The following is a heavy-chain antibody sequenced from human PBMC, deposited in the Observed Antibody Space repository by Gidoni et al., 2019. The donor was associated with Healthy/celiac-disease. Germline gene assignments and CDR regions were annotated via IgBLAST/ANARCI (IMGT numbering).Heavy chain of an antibody. CDR3: ARDLDVKRDGYSSSFIDYFDY. J-gene: IGHJ4*02. Sequence: VQLVQSGSEVKSPGSSVTVSCKASGGTFSRYTIRLVRQAPGPGLEWMGRIIPILGIANSAQKCKGRVTITEDKSTSTAYMELSSLRSEDTGVYYCARDLDVKRDGYSSSFIDYFDYWGQGTLVTVSS. D-gene: IGHD6-13*01. V-gene: IGHV1-69*08. CDR1: GGTFSRYT. CDR2: IIPILGIA.